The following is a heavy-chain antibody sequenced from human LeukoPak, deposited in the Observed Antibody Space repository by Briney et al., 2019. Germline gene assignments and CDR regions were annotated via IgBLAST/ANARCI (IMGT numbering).Heavy chain of an antibody. CDR1: GFAFSNYW. J-gene: IGHJ4*02. V-gene: IGHV3-7*01. Sequence: GGSLRLSCAASGFAFSNYWMTWVGQAAGKGLEGGGHMKEVRSEIYSLDSVQGRFTISRDNTKNSLYLKMNSLRAEDTAIYYCARESPHCSGVSCFFDYWGQGTLVTVSS. CDR3: ARESPHCSGVSCFFDY. CDR2: MKEVRSEI. D-gene: IGHD2-15*01.